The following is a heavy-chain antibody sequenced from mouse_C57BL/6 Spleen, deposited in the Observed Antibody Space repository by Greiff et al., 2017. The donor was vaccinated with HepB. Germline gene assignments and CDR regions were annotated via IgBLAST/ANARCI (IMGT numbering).Heavy chain of an antibody. CDR3: ARDDYGTPFAY. V-gene: IGHV3-5*01. D-gene: IGHD1-1*01. J-gene: IGHJ3*01. Sequence: EVKLMESGPGLVKPSQTVFLTCTVTGISITTGNYRWSWIRQFPGNKLEWIGYKYYSGTITYNPSLTSRTTITRDTPKNQFFLEMNSLTAEDTATYYCARDDYGTPFAYWGQGTLVTVSA. CDR1: GISITTGNYR. CDR2: KYYSGTI.